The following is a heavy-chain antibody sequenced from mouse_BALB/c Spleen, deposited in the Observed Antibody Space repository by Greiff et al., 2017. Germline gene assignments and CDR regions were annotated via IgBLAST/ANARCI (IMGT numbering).Heavy chain of an antibody. V-gene: IGHV1-18*01. CDR2: INPNNGGT. D-gene: IGHD2-4*01. CDR1: GYTFTDYN. Sequence: EVQLQQSGPELVKPGASVKIPCKASGYTFTDYNMDWVKQSHGKSLEWIGDINPNNGGTIYNQKFKGKATLTVDKSSSTAYMELRSLTSEDTAVYYCARFRDYDWYFDVWGAGTTVTVSS. CDR3: ARFRDYDWYFDV. J-gene: IGHJ1*01.